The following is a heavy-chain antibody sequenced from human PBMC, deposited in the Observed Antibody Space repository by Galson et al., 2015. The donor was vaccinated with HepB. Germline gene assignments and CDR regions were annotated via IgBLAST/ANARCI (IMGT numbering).Heavy chain of an antibody. V-gene: IGHV3-11*06. J-gene: IGHJ4*02. CDR3: ARVADADYGDHSHFDS. CDR2: ISSSSTYT. D-gene: IGHD4-17*01. Sequence: SLRLSRAASGFTFSDYYMSWIRQAPGKGLEWISYISSSSTYTNYAGSVKGRFTISRDNAKNSLYLQINSLRAEDTAVFYCARVADADYGDHSHFDSWGQGTLVTVSS. CDR1: GFTFSDYY.